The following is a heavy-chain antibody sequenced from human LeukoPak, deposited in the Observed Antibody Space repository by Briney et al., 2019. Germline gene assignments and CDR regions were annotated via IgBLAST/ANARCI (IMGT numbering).Heavy chain of an antibody. J-gene: IGHJ3*02. CDR2: IYPGDSDT. CDR3: ARRLQGCSSTSCYPAFDI. CDR1: GYSFTSYW. Sequence: GESLKISCKGSGYSFTSYWIGWVRQMPGKGLEWMGIIYPGDSDTRYNPSFQGQVTISADKSISTAYLQWSTLKASDTAIYYCARRLQGCSSTSCYPAFDIWGQGTMVTVSS. V-gene: IGHV5-51*01. D-gene: IGHD2-2*01.